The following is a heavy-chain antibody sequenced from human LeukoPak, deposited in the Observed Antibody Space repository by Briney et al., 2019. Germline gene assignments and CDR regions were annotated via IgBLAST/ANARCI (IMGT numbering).Heavy chain of an antibody. V-gene: IGHV5-51*01. J-gene: IGHJ5*02. CDR2: IYPGDSQS. CDR1: EYSFSTNW. Sequence: GESLKISCKAYEYSFSTNWIGWVRQMPGKGLEWMGLIYPGDSQSKYSPSFQGHVTFSADTSRNTAYLQWSSLKASDTAMYYCARRVGSYTHWFDPWGQGTLVTVSS. D-gene: IGHD1-26*01. CDR3: ARRVGSYTHWFDP.